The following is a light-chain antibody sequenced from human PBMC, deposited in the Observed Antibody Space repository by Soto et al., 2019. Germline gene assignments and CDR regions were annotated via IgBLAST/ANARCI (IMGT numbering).Light chain of an antibody. Sequence: DIQMTQSPSTLSASVGDRVTITCRDSQSISSWLTWYQQKGGQAPKLLIYKASIVESGVPSRFSGSGSGTEFTLTISSLQPDDSATYYCQQYSYFATFGQGTRVEVK. V-gene: IGKV1-5*03. J-gene: IGKJ1*01. CDR3: QQYSYFAT. CDR2: KAS. CDR1: QSISSW.